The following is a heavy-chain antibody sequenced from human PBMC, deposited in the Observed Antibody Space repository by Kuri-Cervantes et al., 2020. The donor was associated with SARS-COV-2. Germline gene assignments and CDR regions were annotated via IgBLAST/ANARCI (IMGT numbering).Heavy chain of an antibody. Sequence: SETLSLTCTVSGGSISSSSYYWGWIRQPPGKGLEWIGSIYYSGSTYYNPSLKSRVTISVDTSKNQFSLKLSSVTAADTAVYYCASRNGMITFGGVIVMGFDYWGQGTLVTVSS. CDR3: ASRNGMITFGGVIVMGFDY. CDR1: GGSISSSSYY. D-gene: IGHD3-16*02. CDR2: IYYSGST. J-gene: IGHJ4*02. V-gene: IGHV4-39*01.